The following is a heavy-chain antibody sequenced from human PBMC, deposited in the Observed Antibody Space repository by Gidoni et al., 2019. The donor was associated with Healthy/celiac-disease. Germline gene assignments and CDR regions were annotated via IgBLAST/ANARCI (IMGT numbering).Heavy chain of an antibody. V-gene: IGHV4-59*01. CDR2: IYYSGST. CDR3: AREEMATNLIDY. J-gene: IGHJ4*02. Sequence: QVQLQESGPGLVKPSATLSLTCTVSGGSISSYYWSWIRQPPGKGLELIGYIYYSGSTNYNPPLNSRVTISVDTSKNQVSLKLSSVTAADTAVYDCAREEMATNLIDYWGQGTLVTVSS. D-gene: IGHD5-12*01. CDR1: GGSISSYY.